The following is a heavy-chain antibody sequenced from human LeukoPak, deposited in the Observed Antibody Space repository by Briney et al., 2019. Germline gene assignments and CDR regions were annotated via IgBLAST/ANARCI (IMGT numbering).Heavy chain of an antibody. CDR1: GFTFSSYA. V-gene: IGHV3-64*01. Sequence: GGSLRLSRAASGFTFSSYAMHWVRQAPGKGLEYVSAISSNGGSTYYANSVKGRFTISRDNSKNTLYLQMGSLRAEDMAVYYCARSTVTTSYSWFDPWGQGTLVTVSS. CDR3: ARSTVTTSYSWFDP. CDR2: ISSNGGST. D-gene: IGHD4-11*01. J-gene: IGHJ5*02.